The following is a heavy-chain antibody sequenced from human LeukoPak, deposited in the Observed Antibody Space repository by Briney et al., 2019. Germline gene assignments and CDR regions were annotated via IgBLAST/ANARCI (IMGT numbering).Heavy chain of an antibody. V-gene: IGHV4-59*08. Sequence: SETLSLTCTVSGGSINTYSWNWIRQPPGKGLEWIGCIYNSGTTNYNPSLKSRITISVDTSKNQFSLKLTSVTAADTAVYYCARSYSASYDSPAGWFDPWGQGTLVTVSS. CDR3: ARSYSASYDSPAGWFDP. CDR1: GGSINTYS. CDR2: IYNSGTT. J-gene: IGHJ5*02. D-gene: IGHD3-22*01.